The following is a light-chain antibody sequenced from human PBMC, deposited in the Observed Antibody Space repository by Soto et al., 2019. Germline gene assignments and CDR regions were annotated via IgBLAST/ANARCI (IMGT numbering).Light chain of an antibody. V-gene: IGKV3-20*01. J-gene: IGKJ1*01. CDR1: QSVSNNY. Sequence: EIVFTHSPVTLSVSPVERATLSCRAIQSVSNNYLAWYQQKPGQAPRLLIYGASNRATGIPDRFSGSGSGTDFTLTISRLEPEDFAVYYCQQYGSSLPWTFGQGTKVDIK. CDR3: QQYGSSLPWT. CDR2: GAS.